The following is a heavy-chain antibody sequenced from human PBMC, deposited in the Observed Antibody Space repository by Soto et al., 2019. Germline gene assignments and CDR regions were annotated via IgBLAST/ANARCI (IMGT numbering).Heavy chain of an antibody. CDR1: GCIVRNAG. Sequence: GSLRLGCASCGCIVRNAGINWVRQAPGKGLEWVGRVKSKTDGGTTDFAAPVKGRFAISRDDSKNMVYLEMNSLKTEDTAIYYCTTDSYMTNIIVRFDYWGHGTLVTVSS. CDR2: VKSKTDGGTT. CDR3: TTDSYMTNIIVRFDY. J-gene: IGHJ4*01. V-gene: IGHV3-15*07. D-gene: IGHD4-17*01.